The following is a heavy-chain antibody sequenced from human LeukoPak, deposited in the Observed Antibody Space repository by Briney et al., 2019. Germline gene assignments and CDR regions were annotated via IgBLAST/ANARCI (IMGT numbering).Heavy chain of an antibody. V-gene: IGHV6-1*01. CDR3: ARGLLLWFGQIDY. D-gene: IGHD3-10*01. CDR1: GDSVSTNSAA. J-gene: IGHJ4*02. CDR2: TYYRSKWYN. Sequence: SQTLSLTCSISGDSVSTNSAAWNWIRQSPSRGLEWLGRTYYRSKWYNDYAVSVKSRITINPDTSKNQFSLQLNSVTPEDTAVYYCARGLLLWFGQIDYWGQGTLVTVSS.